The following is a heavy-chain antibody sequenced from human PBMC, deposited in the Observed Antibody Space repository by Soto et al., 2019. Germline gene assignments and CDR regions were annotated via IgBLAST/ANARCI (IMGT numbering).Heavy chain of an antibody. Sequence: PSETLSLTCTVSGASISGGTYYWTWIRQAPGKGLEWVGHIYYTGSTNYNPALNDRVTISVDMSKNHFSLQLTSVAAAATAVYYCARGAGFSYASTWFDIWGQGTLVTVSS. J-gene: IGHJ5*02. CDR3: ARGAGFSYASTWFDI. CDR2: IYYTGST. V-gene: IGHV4-61*03. D-gene: IGHD5-18*01. CDR1: GASISGGTYY.